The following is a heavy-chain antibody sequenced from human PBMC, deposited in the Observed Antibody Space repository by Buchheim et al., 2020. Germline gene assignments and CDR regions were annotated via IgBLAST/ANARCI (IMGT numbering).Heavy chain of an antibody. V-gene: IGHV3-33*06. CDR3: AKVSAARPGGSFDY. Sequence: QVQLVESGGGVVQPGMSLRLSCAASGFTFSDYGMHWVRQAPGKGLEWVAIIWYDGRTKYYADSVKGRFTISRDNSKNTLYLQMNSLRAEDTAVYYCAKVSAARPGGSFDYWGQGTL. J-gene: IGHJ4*02. CDR1: GFTFSDYG. D-gene: IGHD6-6*01. CDR2: IWYDGRTK.